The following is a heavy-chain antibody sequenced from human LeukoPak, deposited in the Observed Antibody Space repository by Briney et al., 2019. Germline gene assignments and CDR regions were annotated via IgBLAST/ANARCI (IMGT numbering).Heavy chain of an antibody. V-gene: IGHV1-69*04. J-gene: IGHJ4*02. D-gene: IGHD6-13*01. CDR1: GGTFSSYA. CDR3: ARGYSSSWDDY. CDR2: IIPILSIA. Sequence: SVKVSCKASGGTFSSYAISWVRQAPGQGLEWMGRIIPILSIANYAQKFQGRVTITADKSTSTAYMELSSLRSEDTAVYYCARGYSSSWDDYWGQGTLVTVSS.